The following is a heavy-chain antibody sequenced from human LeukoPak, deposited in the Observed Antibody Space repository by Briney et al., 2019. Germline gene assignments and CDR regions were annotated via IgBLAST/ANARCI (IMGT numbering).Heavy chain of an antibody. CDR1: GGSISSYY. Sequence: SETLSLTCTVSGGSISSYYWSWIRQPPGKGLELIGYLYFSGSTGYNRSLKSRVSISVETSKNQFSLRLSSVTAADTAVYYCARPYDSSGYYIRGAFDIWGQGAMVTVS. V-gene: IGHV4-59*01. D-gene: IGHD3-22*01. J-gene: IGHJ3*02. CDR3: ARPYDSSGYYIRGAFDI. CDR2: LYFSGST.